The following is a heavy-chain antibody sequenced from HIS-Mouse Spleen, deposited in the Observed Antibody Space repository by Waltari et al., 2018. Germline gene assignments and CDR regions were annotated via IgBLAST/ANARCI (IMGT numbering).Heavy chain of an antibody. CDR1: GFSLSNARMG. V-gene: IGHV2-26*01. D-gene: IGHD6-13*01. CDR3: ARIPRMYSSSWYYYGMDV. Sequence: QVTLKESGPVLVKPTETLTLTCTVSGFSLSNARMGVSWIRQPPGKALEWLAHIFSNDEKSYSTTLKRRLTISKDTSKSQVVLTMTSMDPVDTATYYCARIPRMYSSSWYYYGMDVWGQGTTVTVSS. J-gene: IGHJ6*02. CDR2: IFSNDEK.